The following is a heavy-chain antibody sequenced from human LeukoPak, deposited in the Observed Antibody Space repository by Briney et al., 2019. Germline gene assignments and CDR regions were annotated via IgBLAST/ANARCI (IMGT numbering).Heavy chain of an antibody. J-gene: IGHJ4*02. Sequence: SETLSLTCTVSGGSISSSIYYWDWIRQPPGKGLEWVGSVFHIGSTYYNPSLEGRLTISVDTSKNQFSLKLSSVTAADTAVYYCARGAITFGGVIVRSPHFDYWGQGTLVTVSS. CDR1: GGSISSSIYY. CDR2: VFHIGST. V-gene: IGHV4-39*07. D-gene: IGHD3-16*02. CDR3: ARGAITFGGVIVRSPHFDY.